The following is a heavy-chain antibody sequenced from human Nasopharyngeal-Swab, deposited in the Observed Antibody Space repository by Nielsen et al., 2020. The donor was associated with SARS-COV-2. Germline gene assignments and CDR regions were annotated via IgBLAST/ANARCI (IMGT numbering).Heavy chain of an antibody. V-gene: IGHV1-69*13. J-gene: IGHJ4*02. CDR2: IIPIFGTA. CDR3: ATTSGGLGIPAGYFDY. Sequence: VKVSCNASALTFSSYAISWVRQAPGQGLDCMGGIIPIFGTANYAQKFQCRVTITADESTSTAYMELSSLRSEDTAVYYCATTSGGLGIPAGYFDYWGQGTLVTVSS. D-gene: IGHD6-13*01. CDR1: ALTFSSYA.